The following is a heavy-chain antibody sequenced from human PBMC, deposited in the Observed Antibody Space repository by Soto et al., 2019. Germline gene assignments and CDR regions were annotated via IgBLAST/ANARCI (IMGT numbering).Heavy chain of an antibody. CDR1: GFAFNDFA. CDR2: ISGSGDKT. Sequence: GALRLSCAASGFAFNDFAMNWVRQAPGKGPEWLSTISGSGDKTFHSDSVKGRFNISRDNSNNKMFLQMNSLRAEDTAIYYCAKGASHAPFEKWGRGTLVTVSS. V-gene: IGHV3-23*01. J-gene: IGHJ4*02. CDR3: AKGASHAPFEK.